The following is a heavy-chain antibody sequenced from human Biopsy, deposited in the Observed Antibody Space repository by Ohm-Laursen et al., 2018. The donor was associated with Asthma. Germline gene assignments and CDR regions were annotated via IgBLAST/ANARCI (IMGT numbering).Heavy chain of an antibody. J-gene: IGHJ4*02. D-gene: IGHD3-22*01. CDR1: GDSITSGGCC. CDR3: ARIPRRSGSYFVDY. Sequence: TLSFTCTVSGDSITSGGCCWNWIRQHPGKGLECIGYIHHSGTSYFNPSLKSRVSFSRDTSKNQFSLRLSSVTAADTAMYYCARIPRRSGSYFVDYWGQGTLVTVSS. CDR2: IHHSGTS. V-gene: IGHV4-31*03.